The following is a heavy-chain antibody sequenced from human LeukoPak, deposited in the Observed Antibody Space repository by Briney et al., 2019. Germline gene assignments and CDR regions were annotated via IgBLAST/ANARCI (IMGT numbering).Heavy chain of an antibody. CDR3: ARQSSGYRPYYFDY. Sequence: SETLSLTCIVSGGSISSSSYYWGWIRQPPGKGLEWIGSIYYSGSTYYNPSLKSRVTISVDTSKNQFSLKLSSVTAADTAVYYCARQSSGYRPYYFDYWGQGTLVTVSS. CDR2: IYYSGST. J-gene: IGHJ4*02. D-gene: IGHD3-10*01. V-gene: IGHV4-39*01. CDR1: GGSISSSSYY.